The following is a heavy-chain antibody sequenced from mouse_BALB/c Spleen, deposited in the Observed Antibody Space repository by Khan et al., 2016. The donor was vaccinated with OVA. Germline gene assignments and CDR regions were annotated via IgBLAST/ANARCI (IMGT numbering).Heavy chain of an antibody. CDR3: ALRGDIYDTYYGYAMDY. V-gene: IGHV14-3*02. CDR2: IDPANGNT. Sequence: VQLKQSGAELVKPGASVKLSCTASGFNIKDTYMHWVKQRPEQGLVWIGRIDPANGNTQYDPKFQGKATITADTSSNTAYLQLSSMTSEDTDVYYCALRGDIYDTYYGYAMDYWGQGTSVTVSS. CDR1: GFNIKDTY. D-gene: IGHD2-3*01. J-gene: IGHJ4*01.